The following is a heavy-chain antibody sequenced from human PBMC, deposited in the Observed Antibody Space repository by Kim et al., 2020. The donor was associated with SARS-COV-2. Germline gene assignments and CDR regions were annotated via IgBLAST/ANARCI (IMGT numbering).Heavy chain of an antibody. CDR2: INPNSGGT. Sequence: ASVKVSCKASGYTLTGYYMHWVRQAPGQGLEWMGRINPNSGGTNYAQKFQGRVTMTRDTSISTAYMELSRLRSDDTAVYYCARDDVDIVATIDYYYYYGMDVWGQGTTVTVSS. CDR3: ARDDVDIVATIDYYYYYGMDV. V-gene: IGHV1-2*06. CDR1: GYTLTGYY. J-gene: IGHJ6*02. D-gene: IGHD5-12*01.